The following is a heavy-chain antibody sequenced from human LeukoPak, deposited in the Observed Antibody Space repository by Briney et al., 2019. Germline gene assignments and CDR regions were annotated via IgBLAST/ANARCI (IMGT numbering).Heavy chain of an antibody. CDR3: ARGLARVVGATFFDY. CDR2: ISYDGSNK. Sequence: PGRSLRLSCAASGFTFSSYGMHWARQAPGKGLEWVAVISYDGSNKYYADSVKGRFTISRDNSKNTLYLQMNSLRAEDTAVYYCARGLARVVGATFFDYWGQGTLVTVSS. CDR1: GFTFSSYG. D-gene: IGHD1-26*01. J-gene: IGHJ4*02. V-gene: IGHV3-30*03.